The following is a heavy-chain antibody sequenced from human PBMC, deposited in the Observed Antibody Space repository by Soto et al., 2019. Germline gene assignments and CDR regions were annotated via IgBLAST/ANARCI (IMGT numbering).Heavy chain of an antibody. CDR3: ARDPESHKPSDY. CDR2: INGDGSII. J-gene: IGHJ4*02. V-gene: IGHV3-74*01. CDR1: GFTFSSYW. Sequence: PGGSLRLSCAASGFTFSSYWMHWVRQAPGKGLVWVSHINGDGSIISYADSVKGRFTISRDNAKNMLYLQMNSLRAEDMAVYYCARDPESHKPSDYWGQGTLVTVSS.